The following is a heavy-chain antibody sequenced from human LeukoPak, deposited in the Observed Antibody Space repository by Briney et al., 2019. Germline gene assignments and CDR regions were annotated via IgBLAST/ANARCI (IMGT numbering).Heavy chain of an antibody. CDR3: ARGATRPVAPCDY. CDR2: ISAYNGNT. Sequence: ASEKVSCEASGYTFTTYTISTVPHTPEEGLGRLGWISAYNGNTNYAQRLQGRVTMTTDTSTSTAYMELRSLRSDDTAVYYCARGATRPVAPCDYWGQGTLVTVSS. J-gene: IGHJ4*02. CDR1: GYTFTTYT. D-gene: IGHD1-14*01. V-gene: IGHV1-18*01.